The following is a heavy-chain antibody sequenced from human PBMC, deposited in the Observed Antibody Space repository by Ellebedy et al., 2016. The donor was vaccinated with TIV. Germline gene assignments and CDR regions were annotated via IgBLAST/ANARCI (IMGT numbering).Heavy chain of an antibody. V-gene: IGHV3-21*01. D-gene: IGHD6-13*01. CDR3: ARHGQSSSWDDPFDY. CDR1: GFTFSAFT. J-gene: IGHJ4*02. Sequence: PGGSLRLSCAASGFTFSAFTMSWVRQAPGKGLEWVSSISSTSSYMFYADSVKGRFTISRDNAKNSLYLRMNSLRAEDTALYYCARHGQSSSWDDPFDYWGQGTLVTVSS. CDR2: ISSTSSYM.